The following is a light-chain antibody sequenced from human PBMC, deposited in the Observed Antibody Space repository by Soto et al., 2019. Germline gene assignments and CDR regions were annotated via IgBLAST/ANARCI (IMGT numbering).Light chain of an antibody. CDR3: GTLYSSLSDWL. CDR2: DNN. V-gene: IGLV1-51*01. J-gene: IGLJ3*02. CDR1: SSNIGQNY. Sequence: QSVLTEPPSVSAAPGQNETISCSGGSSNIGQNYVSWYQQVAGTTPKHLLVDNNKRPSGIPDRFSGLKSCTSTTLGIAGLQTGDDADDYCGTLYSSLSDWLFGAGTKVTVL.